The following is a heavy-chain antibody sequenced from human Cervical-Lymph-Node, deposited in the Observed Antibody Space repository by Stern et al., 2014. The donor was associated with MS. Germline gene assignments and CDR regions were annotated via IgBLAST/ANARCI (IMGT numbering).Heavy chain of an antibody. CDR2: ISYDGSKK. Sequence: VQLEESGGGVVQPGRSLRLSCATSGFTFSSYGIHWVRQAPGKGLEWVAVISYDGSKKHYADSVEGRFTISRDNSKNTLYLQMNSLRAEDTAVYYCAKAFGYCSSVKCFYYYYGMDVWGQGTTVTVS. CDR3: AKAFGYCSSVKCFYYYYGMDV. J-gene: IGHJ6*02. CDR1: GFTFSSYG. V-gene: IGHV3-30*18. D-gene: IGHD2-2*01.